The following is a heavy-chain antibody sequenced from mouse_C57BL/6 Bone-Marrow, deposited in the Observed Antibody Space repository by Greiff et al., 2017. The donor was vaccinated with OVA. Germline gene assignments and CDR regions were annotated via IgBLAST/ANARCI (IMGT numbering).Heavy chain of an antibody. V-gene: IGHV1-7*01. J-gene: IGHJ1*03. CDR2: INPSSGYT. D-gene: IGHD2-4*01. CDR3: ARGGGLRRWYFDV. CDR1: GYTFTSYW. Sequence: VQLVESGAELAKPGASVKLSCKASGYTFTSYWMHWVKQRPGQGLEWIGYINPSSGYTKYNQKFKDKATLTADKSPSTAYMQLSSLTYEDSAVYYCARGGGLRRWYFDVWGTGTTVTVSS.